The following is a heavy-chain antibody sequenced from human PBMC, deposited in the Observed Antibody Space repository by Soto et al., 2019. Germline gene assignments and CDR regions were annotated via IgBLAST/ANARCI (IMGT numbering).Heavy chain of an antibody. D-gene: IGHD3-10*01. V-gene: IGHV1-2*02. CDR2: INPNSGGT. CDR1: GYTFTGYY. J-gene: IGHJ6*02. CDR3: ASCEGILLGAGHYYYGMEV. Sequence: ASVKVSCKASGYTFTGYYMHWVRQAPGQGLEWMGWINPNSGGTNYAQKFQGRVTMTRDTSISTAYMELSRLRSDDTAVYYCASCEGILLGAGHYYYGMEVWGQGTTVTAP.